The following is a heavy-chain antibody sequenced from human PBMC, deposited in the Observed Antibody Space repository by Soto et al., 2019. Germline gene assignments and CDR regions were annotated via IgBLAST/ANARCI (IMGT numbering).Heavy chain of an antibody. V-gene: IGHV3-30*18. CDR1: GFTFRSYC. J-gene: IGHJ5*01. CDR3: AKNFIPLSPDLYFDS. D-gene: IGHD3-16*01. CDR2: ISYDGSYK. Sequence: GGSLRLSCAASGFTFRSYCMHWAHQAPGRGLEWVAVISYDGSYKSYEDSVKGRFAISRDNYKNTLHLQMDSLRAEDTAVYYCAKNFIPLSPDLYFDSWGQGTLVTVSS.